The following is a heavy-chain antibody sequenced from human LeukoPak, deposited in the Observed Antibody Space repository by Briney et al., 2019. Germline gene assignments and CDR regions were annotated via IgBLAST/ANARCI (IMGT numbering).Heavy chain of an antibody. CDR3: ARRRRAGIAVAGTRYYYYMDV. CDR1: GGSISRYY. CDR2: IYYSGST. J-gene: IGHJ6*03. V-gene: IGHV4-59*12. Sequence: SEALSLTCTVSGGSISRYYWSWIRQPPGKGLEWIGYIYYSGSTNYNPSLKSRVTISVDTSKNQFSLKLSSVTAADTAVYYCARRRRAGIAVAGTRYYYYMDVWGKGTTVTISS. D-gene: IGHD6-19*01.